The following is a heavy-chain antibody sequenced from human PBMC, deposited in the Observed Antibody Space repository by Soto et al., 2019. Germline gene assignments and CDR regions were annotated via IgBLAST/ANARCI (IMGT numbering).Heavy chain of an antibody. D-gene: IGHD3-10*01. CDR3: AGGFSYYYGSGSYSNWFDP. J-gene: IGHJ5*02. V-gene: IGHV4-31*03. CDR1: GGSISSGGYY. Sequence: PSETLSLTCTVSGGSISSGGYYWSWIRQHPGKGLEWIGYIYYSGSTYYNPSLKSRVTISVDTSKNQFSLKLSSVTAADTAVYYCAGGFSYYYGSGSYSNWFDPWGQVTLVTVSS. CDR2: IYYSGST.